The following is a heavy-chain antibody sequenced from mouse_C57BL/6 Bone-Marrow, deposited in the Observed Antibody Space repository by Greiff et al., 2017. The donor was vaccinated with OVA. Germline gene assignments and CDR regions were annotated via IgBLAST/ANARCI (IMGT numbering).Heavy chain of an antibody. CDR2: IHPNSGST. Sequence: VQLQQPGAELVKPGASVKLSCKASGYTFTSYWMHWVKQRPGQGLEWIGMIHPNSGSTNYNEKFKSKATLTVDKSSSTAYMQLSSLTSEDSAVYYCARRGYPLYAMDYWGQGTSVTVSS. CDR1: GYTFTSYW. D-gene: IGHD2-2*01. CDR3: ARRGYPLYAMDY. J-gene: IGHJ4*01. V-gene: IGHV1-64*01.